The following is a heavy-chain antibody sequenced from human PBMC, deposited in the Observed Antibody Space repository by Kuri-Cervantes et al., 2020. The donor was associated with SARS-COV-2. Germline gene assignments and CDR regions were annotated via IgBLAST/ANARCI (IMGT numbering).Heavy chain of an antibody. Sequence: ASVKVSCKASGYTFTSYDINWVRQATGQGLEWMGWMNPNSGNIGYAQKFQGRVTMTRNTSISTAYTELSSLRSEDTAVYYCARGTTVVKVDIWGQGTMVTVSS. J-gene: IGHJ3*02. D-gene: IGHD4-23*01. CDR2: MNPNSGNI. CDR3: ARGTTVVKVDI. V-gene: IGHV1-8*01. CDR1: GYTFTSYD.